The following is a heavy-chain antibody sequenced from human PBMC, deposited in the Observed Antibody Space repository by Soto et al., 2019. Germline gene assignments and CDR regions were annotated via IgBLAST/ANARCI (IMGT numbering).Heavy chain of an antibody. CDR1: GGTFSSYT. CDR2: IIPILGIA. D-gene: IGHD5-12*01. V-gene: IGHV1-69*02. CDR3: ARSMYRSEYSGYDPGRYYFDY. Sequence: QVQLVQSGAVVKKPGSSVKVSCKASGGTFSSYTISWVRQAPGQGLEWMGRIIPILGIANYAQKFQGRVTITADKSTSTAYMELSSLRSEDTAVYYCARSMYRSEYSGYDPGRYYFDYWGQGTLVTVSS. J-gene: IGHJ4*02.